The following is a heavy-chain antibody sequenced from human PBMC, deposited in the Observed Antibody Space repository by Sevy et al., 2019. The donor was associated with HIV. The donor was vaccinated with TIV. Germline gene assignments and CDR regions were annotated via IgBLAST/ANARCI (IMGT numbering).Heavy chain of an antibody. V-gene: IGHV3-9*01. D-gene: IGHD6-19*01. Sequence: GGSLRLSCVASGFTFDDYAMHWVRQAPGKGPEWVSGSSCNSGSIGYAESVKGRFTISRDNAKNSLYLQMNSLRVEDTALYYCAKGIGYSNGWYSRFDSWVQGTLVTVSS. CDR3: AKGIGYSNGWYSRFDS. J-gene: IGHJ5*01. CDR2: SSCNSGSI. CDR1: GFTFDDYA.